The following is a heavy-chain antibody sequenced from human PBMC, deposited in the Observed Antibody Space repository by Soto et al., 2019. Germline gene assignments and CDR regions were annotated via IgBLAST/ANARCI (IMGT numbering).Heavy chain of an antibody. D-gene: IGHD3-22*01. CDR2: AYYRSKWYN. J-gene: IGHJ4*02. V-gene: IGHV6-1*01. CDR1: GDSVSSNSAA. Sequence: SQTLSLTCALSGDSVSSNSAAWNSIRQPPTRGLEWLGRAYYRSKWYNHYAVFVKSRITVNPDTSKNQFSLQLNSVTPEDTAVYYCARSGPGGYIDYWGQGTLVTVSS. CDR3: ARSGPGGYIDY.